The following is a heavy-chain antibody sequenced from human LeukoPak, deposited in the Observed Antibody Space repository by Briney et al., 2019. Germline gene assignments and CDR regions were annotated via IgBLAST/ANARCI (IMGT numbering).Heavy chain of an antibody. V-gene: IGHV3-23*01. CDR2: ISGRSDKT. Sequence: ARSMGLSCAVSGFIFSNYAMYWVRQVPGKGLEWVSAISGRSDKTYYADSVKSRFTLSTESSKNTMYLQMNSLRADDTDVYYCSKWGDYYVLTGYYVSDFWGQGTLVTVSS. D-gene: IGHD3-9*01. CDR1: GFIFSNYA. CDR3: SKWGDYYVLTGYYVSDF. J-gene: IGHJ4*02.